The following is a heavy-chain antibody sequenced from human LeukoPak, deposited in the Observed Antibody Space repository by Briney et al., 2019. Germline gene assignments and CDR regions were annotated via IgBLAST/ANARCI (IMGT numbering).Heavy chain of an antibody. CDR1: GFTFSSYA. J-gene: IGHJ4*02. CDR3: AKGGARDGYNPFDY. D-gene: IGHD5-24*01. Sequence: GGSLRLSCAASGFTFSSYAMSWVRQAPGKGLEWVSAISGSGGSTYYADSVKGRFTIPRDNSKNTLYLQMNSLRAEDTAVYYCAKGGARDGYNPFDYWGQGTLVTVSS. V-gene: IGHV3-23*01. CDR2: ISGSGGST.